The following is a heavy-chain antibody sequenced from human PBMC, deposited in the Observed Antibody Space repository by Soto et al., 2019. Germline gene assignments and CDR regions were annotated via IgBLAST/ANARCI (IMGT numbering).Heavy chain of an antibody. J-gene: IGHJ4*02. CDR2: IDPSDSYV. V-gene: IGHV5-10-1*01. CDR1: GYSFTAYW. Sequence: SLKISCQASGYSFTAYWITWVRQMPGKGLEWMATIDPSDSYVDYSPSFRGHVTFSVDRSITTVYLQWNSLKASDSAMYFCTRRASSSFYHFDFWGQGALVTVS. CDR3: TRRASSSFYHFDF. D-gene: IGHD2-2*01.